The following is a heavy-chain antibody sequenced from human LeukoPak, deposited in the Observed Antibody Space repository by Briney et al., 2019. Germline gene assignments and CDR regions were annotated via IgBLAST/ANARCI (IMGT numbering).Heavy chain of an antibody. CDR1: GYTFTGYY. D-gene: IGHD2-21*02. CDR2: INPNSGGT. J-gene: IGHJ6*02. Sequence: ASVKVSCKASGYTFTGYYIHWVRQAPGQGLEWMGWINPNSGGTSYAQKFQGRVTLTRDTSISTAYMELSRLRSDDTAVYYCARDLAYCGGDCSLTYYYYYGMDVWGQGTTVTVSS. CDR3: ARDLAYCGGDCSLTYYYYYGMDV. V-gene: IGHV1-2*02.